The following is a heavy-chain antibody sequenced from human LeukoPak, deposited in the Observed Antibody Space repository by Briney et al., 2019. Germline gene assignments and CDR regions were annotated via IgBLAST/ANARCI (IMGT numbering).Heavy chain of an antibody. CDR2: ISAYNGNR. J-gene: IGHJ4*02. V-gene: IGHV1-18*01. Sequence: ASVKVSCKTSGYTFSSYGVSWVRQAPGQGLEWMGWISAYNGNRNYAQNFQGGVTMTTDTSTSTAYMDLRSLRSDDTAVYYCARDIKSYDSSGYYDYWGQGTLVTVSS. CDR1: GYTFSSYG. CDR3: ARDIKSYDSSGYYDY. D-gene: IGHD3-22*01.